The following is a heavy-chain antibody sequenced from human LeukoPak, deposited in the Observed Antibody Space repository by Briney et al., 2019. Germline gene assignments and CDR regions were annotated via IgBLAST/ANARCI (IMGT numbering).Heavy chain of an antibody. CDR2: ISGSNPGT. CDR1: GFTFSTYA. CDR3: AISKYGDYDNNWFDP. Sequence: GGSLRLSCAASGFTFSTYAMSWVRQTPGKGLEWVAAISGSNPGTYHASSVRGRFTISRDNSKNTLHLQMNGLRAEDTAVYYCAISKYGDYDNNWFDPWGQGTLVTVSS. J-gene: IGHJ5*02. V-gene: IGHV3-23*01. D-gene: IGHD4-17*01.